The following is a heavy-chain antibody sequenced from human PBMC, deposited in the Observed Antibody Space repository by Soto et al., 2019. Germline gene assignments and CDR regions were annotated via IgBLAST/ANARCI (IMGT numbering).Heavy chain of an antibody. J-gene: IGHJ4*02. CDR2: MNPNTGNS. CDR1: GYTFTSYG. V-gene: IGHV1-8*01. CDR3: ARRAETNGWNGFGADKYYFDF. Sequence: GASVKVSCKASGYTFTSYGIYWVRQATGQGLEGMGWMNPNTGNSAYAQKFQGRVTVTSDTSINTVHMELNSLRSEDTAVYYCARRAETNGWNGFGADKYYFDFWGQGTLVTVSS. D-gene: IGHD1-1*01.